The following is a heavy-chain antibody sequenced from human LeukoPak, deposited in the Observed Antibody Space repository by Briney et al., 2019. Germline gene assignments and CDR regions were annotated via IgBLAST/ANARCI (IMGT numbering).Heavy chain of an antibody. CDR2: IYHSGTA. CDR3: ARERYYGSGGLFDY. Sequence: SETLSLTCAVSGCSISSGYYWAWIRPSPGKGLECIGSIYHSGTAYYNPSLKSRVTISVDTSKNQFSLKLRSVTAADTAVYFCARERYYGSGGLFDYWGQGTLVTVSS. V-gene: IGHV4-38-2*02. J-gene: IGHJ4*02. CDR1: GCSISSGYY. D-gene: IGHD3-10*01.